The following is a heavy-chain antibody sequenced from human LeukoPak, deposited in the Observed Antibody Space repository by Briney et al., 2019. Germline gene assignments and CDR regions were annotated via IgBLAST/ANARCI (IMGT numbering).Heavy chain of an antibody. CDR3: ARGPHLNDFWSGSYNWFDP. V-gene: IGHV4-61*02. D-gene: IGHD3-3*01. CDR1: GGSISSGSYY. Sequence: PSQTLSLTCTVSGGSISSGSYYWSWIRLPAGKGLEWIGRIYTSGSTNYNPSLKSRVTISVDTSKNQFSLKLSSVTAADTAVYYCARGPHLNDFWSGSYNWFDPWGQGTLVTVSS. J-gene: IGHJ5*02. CDR2: IYTSGST.